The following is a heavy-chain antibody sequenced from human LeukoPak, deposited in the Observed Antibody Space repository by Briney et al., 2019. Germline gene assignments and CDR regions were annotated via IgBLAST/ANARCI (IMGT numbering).Heavy chain of an antibody. CDR2: INWSGGAA. CDR1: GFTFDDYG. J-gene: IGHJ6*03. Sequence: PGGSLRLSCAASGFTFDDYGMSWSRQAPGKGREWVSGINWSGGAADYADSVKGGFIISRDNAKTSLYLQMSALTVDDTAVYYCVRHERGVYYYYYIDVWGKGTTVIVSS. D-gene: IGHD3-10*01. V-gene: IGHV3-20*04. CDR3: VRHERGVYYYYYIDV.